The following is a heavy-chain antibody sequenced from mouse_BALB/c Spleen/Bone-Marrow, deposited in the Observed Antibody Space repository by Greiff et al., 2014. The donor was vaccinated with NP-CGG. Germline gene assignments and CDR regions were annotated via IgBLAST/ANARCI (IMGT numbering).Heavy chain of an antibody. CDR2: IAPGSGNI. CDR3: ARSYYVSSPYAMDY. V-gene: IGHV1S41*01. Sequence: DLVKPGASVKLSCRASGYTFTSYWINWVKQRPGQGLEWIGRIAPGSGNIYYNEMFKVKATLTVDASSSTAYIRLSSLSSEDSAVYFCARSYYVSSPYAMDYWGQGTSVTASS. CDR1: GYTFTSYW. J-gene: IGHJ4*01. D-gene: IGHD1-1*01.